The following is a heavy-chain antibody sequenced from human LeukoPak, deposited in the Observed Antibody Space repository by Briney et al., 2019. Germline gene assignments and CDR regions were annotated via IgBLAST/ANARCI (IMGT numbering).Heavy chain of an antibody. D-gene: IGHD3-10*01. V-gene: IGHV3-30*04. Sequence: GRSLRLSCAASGFTFTTFAMHWVRQAPGKGLEWVALISYDGSNEYYADSVKGRFTISRDNSKNTLYLQMNSLKAEDTAVYYCARALYTYGSPFDYWGQGTPVTVSS. CDR3: ARALYTYGSPFDY. J-gene: IGHJ4*02. CDR2: ISYDGSNE. CDR1: GFTFTTFA.